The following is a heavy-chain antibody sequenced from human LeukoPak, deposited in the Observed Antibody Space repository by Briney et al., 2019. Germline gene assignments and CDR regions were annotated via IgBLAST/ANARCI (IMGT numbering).Heavy chain of an antibody. V-gene: IGHV4-59*01. D-gene: IGHD4-17*01. CDR3: ARDQTTVTTAAWYFDL. J-gene: IGHJ2*01. CDR1: GGSISTYY. CDR2: INYSGRS. Sequence: SETLFLTCTVSGGSISTYYWSWIRQPPGKGLEWVGSINYSGRSNSNPSLTGRLTISVDTSKNQFSLKLSSVTASDTAVYYCARDQTTVTTAAWYFDLWGGGTLVTVSS.